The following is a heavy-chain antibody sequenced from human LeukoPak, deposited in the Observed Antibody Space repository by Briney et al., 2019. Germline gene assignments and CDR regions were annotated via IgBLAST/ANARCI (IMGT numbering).Heavy chain of an antibody. V-gene: IGHV3-23*01. J-gene: IGHJ5*02. D-gene: IGHD3-22*01. CDR2: ISGSGGST. CDR3: AKQVQRYYYDSSGRFDP. Sequence: GGSLRLSCAASGFTFSSYAMSWVRQAPGKGLEWVSAISGSGGSTYYADSVKGRFTISRDNSKNTLYLQMNSLRAEDTAVYYCAKQVQRYYYDSSGRFDPWGQGTLVTVSS. CDR1: GFTFSSYA.